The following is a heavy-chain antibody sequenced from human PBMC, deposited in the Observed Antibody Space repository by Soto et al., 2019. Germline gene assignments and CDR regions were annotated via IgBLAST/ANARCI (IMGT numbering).Heavy chain of an antibody. CDR2: ISAYNGNT. CDR3: ARDAGSGWRGLMRAFDI. CDR1: GYTFTSYG. Sequence: QVQLVQSGAEVKKPGAPVKVSCKPSGYTFTSYGISWARQAPGKGLEWMGWISAYNGNTNYAQKLQGRVTTTTDTSTSTAYMALRSLSSDETAVYDCARDAGSGWRGLMRAFDIWGQGTMVTVSS. J-gene: IGHJ3*02. D-gene: IGHD3-22*01. V-gene: IGHV1-18*01.